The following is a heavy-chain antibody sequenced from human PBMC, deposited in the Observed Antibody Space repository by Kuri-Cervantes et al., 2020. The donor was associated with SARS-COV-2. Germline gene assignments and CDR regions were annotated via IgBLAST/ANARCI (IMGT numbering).Heavy chain of an antibody. V-gene: IGHV3-21*01. CDR1: GFAFCDYT. Sequence: GESLKISCAASGFAFCDYTMNWVRQAPGKGLEWVSSITSGSTYIYYADSLKGRFTISRDNADDSLFLQMNGLSAEDTAVYFCARAGRVGTPPYFFDYWGQGILVTVSS. CDR3: ARAGRVGTPPYFFDY. D-gene: IGHD1-14*01. CDR2: ITSGSTYI. J-gene: IGHJ4*02.